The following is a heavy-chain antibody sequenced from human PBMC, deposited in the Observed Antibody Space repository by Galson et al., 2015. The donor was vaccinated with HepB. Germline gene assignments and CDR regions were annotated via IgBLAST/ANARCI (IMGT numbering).Heavy chain of an antibody. V-gene: IGHV1-2*02. CDR1: GYTFTDYY. CDR2: INPKSGGT. J-gene: IGHJ4*02. Sequence: SVKVSCKASGYTFTDYYMHWVRQAPGQGLEWMGWINPKSGGTKYAQKFQGRVTMTRDTSITTAYMDLSGLTSDDTALYHCARGTLSTTSCQACGFPDYWGQGTLITVSS. D-gene: IGHD2-2*01. CDR3: ARGTLSTTSCQACGFPDY.